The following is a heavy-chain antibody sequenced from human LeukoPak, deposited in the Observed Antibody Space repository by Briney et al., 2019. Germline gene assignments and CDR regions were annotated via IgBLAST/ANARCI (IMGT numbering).Heavy chain of an antibody. CDR3: ARAPPYCSSTSCYIGY. D-gene: IGHD2-2*02. CDR2: INPNSGGT. Sequence: GASVTVSCTASGYTFTGYYMHWVRQAPGQGLEWMGRINPNSGGTNYAQKFQGRVTMTRDTSISTAYMELSRLRSDDTAVYYCARAPPYCSSTSCYIGYWGQGTLVTVSS. J-gene: IGHJ4*02. V-gene: IGHV1-2*06. CDR1: GYTFTGYY.